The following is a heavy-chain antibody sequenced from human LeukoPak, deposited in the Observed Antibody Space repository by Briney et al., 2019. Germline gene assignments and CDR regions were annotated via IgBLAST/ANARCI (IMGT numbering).Heavy chain of an antibody. V-gene: IGHV3-7*01. Sequence: GGSLRLSCAASGFTFSSYWMSWVRQAPGKGLEWVANIKQDGSERYHVDSVKGRFTISRDNAKIPVYLQMNSLRAEDTAVYYCARAGKWNDGPLDYWGQGTLVTVS. CDR3: ARAGKWNDGPLDY. CDR2: IKQDGSER. CDR1: GFTFSSYW. J-gene: IGHJ4*02. D-gene: IGHD1-20*01.